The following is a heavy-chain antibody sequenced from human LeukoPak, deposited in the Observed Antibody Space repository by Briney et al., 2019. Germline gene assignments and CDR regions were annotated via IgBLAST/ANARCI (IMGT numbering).Heavy chain of an antibody. CDR2: IYYSGST. CDR3: AREYSSSWADAFDI. Sequence: SETLSLTCTVSGGSISSGGYYWSWIRQHPGKGLGWIGYIYYSGSTYYNPSLKSRVTISVDTSKNQFSLKLSSVTAADTAVYYCAREYSSSWADAFDIWGQGTMVTVSS. CDR1: GGSISSGGYY. D-gene: IGHD6-13*01. J-gene: IGHJ3*02. V-gene: IGHV4-31*03.